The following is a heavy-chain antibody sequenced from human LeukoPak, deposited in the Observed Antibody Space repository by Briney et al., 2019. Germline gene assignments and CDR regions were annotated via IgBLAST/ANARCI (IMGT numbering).Heavy chain of an antibody. CDR3: ARGAPYCSGGSCYSPPLFDI. CDR1: GGSFSGYY. J-gene: IGHJ3*02. D-gene: IGHD2-15*01. CDR2: INHSGST. V-gene: IGHV4-34*01. Sequence: SETLSLTCAVYGGSFSGYYWSWIRQPPGKGLEWIGEINHSGSTNYNPSLKSRVTISVDTSKNQFSLKLSSVTAADTAVYYCARGAPYCSGGSCYSPPLFDIWGQGTMVTVSS.